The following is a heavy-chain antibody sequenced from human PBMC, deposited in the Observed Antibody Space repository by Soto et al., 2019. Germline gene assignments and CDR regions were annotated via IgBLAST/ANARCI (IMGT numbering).Heavy chain of an antibody. CDR3: AITHYDFWSGYYTGNGY. Sequence: QLQLQESGPGLVKPSETLSLTCTVSGGSISSSSYYWGWIRQPPGKGLEWIGSIYYSGSTYYNPSLKSRVTISVDTSKNQFSLKLSSVTAADTAVYYCAITHYDFWSGYYTGNGYWGQGTLVTVSS. D-gene: IGHD3-3*01. CDR1: GGSISSSSYY. CDR2: IYYSGST. V-gene: IGHV4-39*01. J-gene: IGHJ4*02.